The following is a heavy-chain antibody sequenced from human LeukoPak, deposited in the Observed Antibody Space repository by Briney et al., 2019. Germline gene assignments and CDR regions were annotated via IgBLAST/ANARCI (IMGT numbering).Heavy chain of an antibody. CDR3: ARGSNYYDSSGYCFDY. CDR1: GGSTSSGGYS. D-gene: IGHD3-22*01. V-gene: IGHV4-30-2*01. CDR2: IYHSGST. Sequence: SETLSLTCAVSGGSTSSGGYSWCWIRQPPGKGLEWIGYIYHSGSTYYNPSLKSRVTISVDRSKNQFSLKLSSVTAADTAVYYCARGSNYYDSSGYCFDYWGQGTLVTVSS. J-gene: IGHJ4*02.